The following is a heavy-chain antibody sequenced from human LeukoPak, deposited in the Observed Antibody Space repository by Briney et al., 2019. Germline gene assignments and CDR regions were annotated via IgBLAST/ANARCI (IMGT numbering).Heavy chain of an antibody. V-gene: IGHV1-24*01. CDR3: ATQITTYYDFWSGYYRFGIDY. Sequence: ASVKVSCKVSGYTLTELSMHWVRQAPGKGLERMGGFDPEDGETIYAQKFQGRVTMTEDTSTDTAYMELSSLRSEDTAVYYCATQITTYYDFWSGYYRFGIDYWGQGTLVTVTS. CDR2: FDPEDGET. J-gene: IGHJ4*02. D-gene: IGHD3-3*01. CDR1: GYTLTELS.